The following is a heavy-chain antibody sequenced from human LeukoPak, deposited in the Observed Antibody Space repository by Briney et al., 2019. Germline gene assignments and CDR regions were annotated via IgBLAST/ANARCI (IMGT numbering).Heavy chain of an antibody. CDR1: GFTFSNYG. CDR3: AKVARERQMFD. J-gene: IGHJ4*02. D-gene: IGHD3-10*02. Sequence: PGGSLRLSCAASGFTFSNYGMSWVRQAPGKGLEWVSTISGSGGSTYYADAVKGRFTIPRDNSDNTVYLQTNSLRAEDTAVYYCAKVARERQMFDWGQGTLVTVSS. CDR2: ISGSGGST. V-gene: IGHV3-23*01.